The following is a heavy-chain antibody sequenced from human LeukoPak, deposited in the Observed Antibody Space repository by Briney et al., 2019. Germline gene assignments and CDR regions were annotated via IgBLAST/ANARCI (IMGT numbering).Heavy chain of an antibody. J-gene: IGHJ4*02. D-gene: IGHD3-10*01. CDR1: GGSISNYY. Sequence: PSETLSLTCTVSGGSISNYYWSWIRQAPGKGLEWIGYISYSGTTNYNPSLKSRLSMSVDTSKNQFSLKLSSVTAADTAVYFCARIFGFGGGYFDYWGQGTLVTVSS. CDR2: ISYSGTT. CDR3: ARIFGFGGGYFDY. V-gene: IGHV4-59*01.